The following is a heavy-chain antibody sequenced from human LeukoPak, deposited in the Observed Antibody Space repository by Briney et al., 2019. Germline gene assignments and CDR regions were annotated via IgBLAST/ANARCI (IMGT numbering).Heavy chain of an antibody. CDR1: GFMFNNYH. V-gene: IGHV3-48*02. CDR3: ARQRQDDYNFDGFDI. J-gene: IGHJ3*02. CDR2: IRSTSRTI. D-gene: IGHD5-24*01. Sequence: QAGGSLRLSCVASGFMFNNYHMNWVCQAPGKGLERVSYIRSTSRTIYYLDSVKGRFTISRDNAKNSVYLQMDSLRDEDTAVYYCARQRQDDYNFDGFDIWGQGTMVTVSS.